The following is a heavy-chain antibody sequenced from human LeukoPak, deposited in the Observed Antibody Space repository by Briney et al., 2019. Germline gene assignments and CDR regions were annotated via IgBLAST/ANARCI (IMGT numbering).Heavy chain of an antibody. Sequence: GGSLRLSCAASGFSFSEYWMSWVRQAPGKGLEWVANIKQDGSEKYYVDSVKGRFTISRDNAKNSLYLQMNSLRAEDTAVYYCGRVSESLVNGGVSWSFDNWGQGTLVTVSS. V-gene: IGHV3-7*03. CDR3: GRVSESLVNGGVSWSFDN. CDR2: IKQDGSEK. CDR1: GFSFSEYW. D-gene: IGHD2-15*01. J-gene: IGHJ4*02.